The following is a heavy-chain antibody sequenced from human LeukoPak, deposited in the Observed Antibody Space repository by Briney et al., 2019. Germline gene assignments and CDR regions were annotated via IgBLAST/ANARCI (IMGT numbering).Heavy chain of an antibody. CDR1: GYSFTSYW. Sequence: GESLKISCKGSGYSFTSYWIGWVRQMPGKGLEWMGIIYPGDSDTGYSPSFQGQVTISADKSISTAYLQWSSLKASDTAMYYCARRRSSGYASPGAFDIWGQGTMVTVSS. CDR3: ARRRSSGYASPGAFDI. CDR2: IYPGDSDT. V-gene: IGHV5-51*01. J-gene: IGHJ3*02. D-gene: IGHD5-12*01.